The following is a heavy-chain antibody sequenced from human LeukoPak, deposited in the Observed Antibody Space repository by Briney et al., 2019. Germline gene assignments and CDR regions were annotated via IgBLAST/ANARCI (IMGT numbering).Heavy chain of an antibody. V-gene: IGHV4-38-2*02. CDR2: IYHSGST. CDR1: GYSISTGYY. D-gene: IGHD3-10*01. J-gene: IGHJ4*02. Sequence: SETLSLTCTVSGYSISTGYYWGWIRQPPGKGLEWIGTIYHSGSTYYNPSLKSRFTISIDTSKNQFSLKLSSVTAADTAVYYCARAGSGTYYRGFDYWGQGTLVTVSS. CDR3: ARAGSGTYYRGFDY.